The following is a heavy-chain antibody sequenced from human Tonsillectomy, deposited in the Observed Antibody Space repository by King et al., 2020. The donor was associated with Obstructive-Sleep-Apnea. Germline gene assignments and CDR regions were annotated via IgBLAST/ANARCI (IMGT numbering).Heavy chain of an antibody. CDR3: AKDIGGYCTNGVCFPRGFFDY. CDR2: IIWDGGST. J-gene: IGHJ4*02. Sequence: QLVESGGVVVQPGGSLRLSWAASGCTFDDYARHCVRQAPGKGLEWVSLIIWDGGSTYYADAVKGRFPISRDKNKNSLYLQMNSLRAEDTALYYCAKDIGGYCTNGVCFPRGFFDYWGQGTLVTVSS. D-gene: IGHD2-8*01. V-gene: IGHV3-43D*03. CDR1: GCTFDDYA.